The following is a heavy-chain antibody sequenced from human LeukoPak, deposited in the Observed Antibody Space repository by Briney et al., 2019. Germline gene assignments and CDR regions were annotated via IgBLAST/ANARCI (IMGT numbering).Heavy chain of an antibody. CDR1: SYSISSGYY. J-gene: IGHJ4*02. CDR3: ARDLYYGSGSPIGDY. Sequence: SEALSLTCTVSSYSISSGYYWGWIRQPPGKGLEWIGSIYHSGRTFYNPSLKSRVTISVDTSKNQFSLKLTSVTAADTAVYYCARDLYYGSGSPIGDYWGQGTLVTVSS. D-gene: IGHD3-10*01. V-gene: IGHV4-38-2*02. CDR2: IYHSGRT.